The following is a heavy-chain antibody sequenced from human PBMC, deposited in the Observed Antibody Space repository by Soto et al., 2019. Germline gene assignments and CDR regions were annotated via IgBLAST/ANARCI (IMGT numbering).Heavy chain of an antibody. CDR3: ARSRAGSVGLDYYYYYGMDV. CDR2: MNPNSGNT. J-gene: IGHJ6*02. Sequence: GASVKVSCKASGYTFTSYGINWVRQATGQGLEWMGWMNPNSGNTGYAQKFQGRVTMTRNTSISTAYMELSSLRSEDTAVYYCARSRAGSVGLDYYYYYGMDVWGQGTTVTVSS. D-gene: IGHD6-19*01. V-gene: IGHV1-8*02. CDR1: GYTFTSYG.